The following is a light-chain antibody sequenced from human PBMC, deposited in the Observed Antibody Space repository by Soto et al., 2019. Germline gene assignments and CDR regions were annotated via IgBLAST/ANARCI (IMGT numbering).Light chain of an antibody. CDR3: QQHEDFPLT. V-gene: IGKV1-33*01. CDR1: QDIHQY. Sequence: DIQMTQSPSYLSASVGDRVTITCQASQDIHQYLNWYQQKPGKPPNLLIYGASTLETGVPSRFSGRGSGTYFTFTISTLQPEDIATYYCQQHEDFPLTFGPGTTVDI. J-gene: IGKJ3*01. CDR2: GAS.